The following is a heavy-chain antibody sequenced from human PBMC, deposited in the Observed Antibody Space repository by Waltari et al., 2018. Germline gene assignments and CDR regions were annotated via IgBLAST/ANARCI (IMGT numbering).Heavy chain of an antibody. Sequence: QVQLQKWGAGLSKPSETLSLTCDVYGVPFRGDYWIWVRQSPGKGLEWIGEISHYGSTKYNPSLKSRVTISLHTSKNQFSLNLTSVTAADTAVYYCARHLGGSRGMDVWGKGTTVTVSS. CDR2: ISHYGST. CDR1: GVPFRGDY. D-gene: IGHD1-26*01. CDR3: ARHLGGSRGMDV. V-gene: IGHV4-34*01. J-gene: IGHJ6*04.